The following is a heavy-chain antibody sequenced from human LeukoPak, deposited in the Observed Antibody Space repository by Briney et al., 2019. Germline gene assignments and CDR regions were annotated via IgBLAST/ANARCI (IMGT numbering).Heavy chain of an antibody. CDR2: INPSGGST. J-gene: IGHJ4*02. D-gene: IGHD3-9*01. V-gene: IGHV1-46*01. Sequence: ASVKVSCKASGYTFTSYYMHWVRQAPGQGLESMGIINPSGGSTIYAQKFQGRVTMTEDTSTDTAYMELSSLRSEDTAVYYCATVGFYDILTGYFYWGQGTLVTVSS. CDR3: ATVGFYDILTGYFY. CDR1: GYTFTSYY.